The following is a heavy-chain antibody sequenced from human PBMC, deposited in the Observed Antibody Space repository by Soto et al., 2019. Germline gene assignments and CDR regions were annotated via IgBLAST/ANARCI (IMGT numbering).Heavy chain of an antibody. CDR1: GFTFSSYG. J-gene: IGHJ6*02. CDR3: ARGGGGSSSGPYYYYGMDV. CDR2: IWYDGSNK. V-gene: IGHV3-33*01. Sequence: GGSLRLSCAASGFTFSSYGMHWVRQAPGKGLEWVAVIWYDGSNKYYADSVKGRFTISRDNSKNTLYLQMNSLRAEDTAVYYCARGGGGSSSGPYYYYGMDVWGQGTTVTVSS. D-gene: IGHD6-13*01.